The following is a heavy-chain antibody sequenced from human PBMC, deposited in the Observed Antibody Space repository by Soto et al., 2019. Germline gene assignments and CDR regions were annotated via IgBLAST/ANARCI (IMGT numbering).Heavy chain of an antibody. CDR2: ISAYNGNT. CDR3: ARGYCSGGSCYKMRFDY. V-gene: IGHV1-18*01. J-gene: IGHJ4*02. D-gene: IGHD2-15*01. CDR1: GYTFTSYG. Sequence: ASVKVSCKASGYTFTSYGISWVRQAPGQGLEWMGWISAYNGNTNYAQKLQGRVTMTTDTSTSTAYMELRSLRSDDTAVYYCARGYCSGGSCYKMRFDYWGQGTLVTVSS.